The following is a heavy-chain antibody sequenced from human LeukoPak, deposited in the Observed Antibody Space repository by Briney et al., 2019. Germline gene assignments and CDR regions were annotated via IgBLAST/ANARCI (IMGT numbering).Heavy chain of an antibody. J-gene: IGHJ4*02. CDR1: GDSINNNNYY. CDR2: IYHSGST. V-gene: IGHV4-39*07. CDR3: ARDFGSSYYDSSGYYSTPDY. Sequence: SETLSLTCTVSGDSINNNNYYWGWIRQPPGKGLGWIGSIYHSGSTYYNPSLKSRVTISVDTSKNQFSLKLSSVTAADTAVYYCARDFGSSYYDSSGYYSTPDYWGQGTLVTVSS. D-gene: IGHD3-22*01.